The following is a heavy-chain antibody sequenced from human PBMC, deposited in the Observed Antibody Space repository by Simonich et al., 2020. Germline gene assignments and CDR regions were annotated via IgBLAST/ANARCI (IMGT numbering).Heavy chain of an antibody. CDR1: GYTFTGYY. Sequence: QVQLVQSGAEVKKPGASVKVSCKASGYTFTGYYMHWVRQAPGQGLGGMGRINPNSGGTNYAQKFQGRVTMTRDTSISTAYMELSRLRSDDTAVYYCARDLLTGDYSIRYFDLWGRGTLVTVSS. CDR3: ARDLLTGDYSIRYFDL. D-gene: IGHD7-27*01. J-gene: IGHJ2*01. CDR2: INPNSGGT. V-gene: IGHV1-2*06.